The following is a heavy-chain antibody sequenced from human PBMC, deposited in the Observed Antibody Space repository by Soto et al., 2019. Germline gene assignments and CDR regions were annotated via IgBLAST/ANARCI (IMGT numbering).Heavy chain of an antibody. CDR3: ARRNDYGASSAAFDV. CDR2: IFYSGST. D-gene: IGHD4-17*01. V-gene: IGHV4-39*01. Sequence: QLQLQESGPGLVKPSETLSLTCTASGDTISSSDFYWGWIRQPPGRGLEWIGNIFYSGSTYYNPSLKGRVPIPVDTSRNKCSMKLSSVTAADTAVYYCARRNDYGASSAAFDVWGHGSMVTVSS. J-gene: IGHJ3*01. CDR1: GDTISSSDFY.